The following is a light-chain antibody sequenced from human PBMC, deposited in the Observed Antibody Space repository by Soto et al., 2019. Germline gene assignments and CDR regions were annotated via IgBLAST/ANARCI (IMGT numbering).Light chain of an antibody. V-gene: IGLV1-40*01. CDR2: GNS. CDR1: SSNIGAGYD. CDR3: QSSDSSLSGVV. J-gene: IGLJ2*01. Sequence: QSVLTQPPSVSGAPGQRVTISCTGSSSNIGAGYDVHWYQQLPGTAPKLLIYGNSNRPSGVPDRFSGSKSGTSASLAITGLQAEAEADYYCQSSDSSLSGVVFGGGTKLTVL.